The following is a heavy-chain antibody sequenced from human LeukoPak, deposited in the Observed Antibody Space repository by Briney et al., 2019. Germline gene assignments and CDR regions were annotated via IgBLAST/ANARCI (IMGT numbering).Heavy chain of an antibody. CDR3: ASWESGYFDY. V-gene: IGHV4-39*01. CDR1: GGSISSSSYY. Sequence: SETLSLTCTVSGGSISSSSYYWGWIRPPPGKGLEWIGSIYYSGSTYYNPSLKSRVTISVDTSKNQFSLKLSSVTAADTAVYYCASWESGYFDYWAREPWSPSPQ. J-gene: IGHJ4*02. D-gene: IGHD1-26*01. CDR2: IYYSGST.